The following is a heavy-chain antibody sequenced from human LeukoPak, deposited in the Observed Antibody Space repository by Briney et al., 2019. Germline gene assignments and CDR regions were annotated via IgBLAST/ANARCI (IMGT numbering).Heavy chain of an antibody. CDR3: AGSAMYYYDRTFNLGFDY. J-gene: IGHJ4*02. V-gene: IGHV3-21*01. CDR1: AFTFSSYG. CDR2: ISSSSSYI. Sequence: PGGCLRLSCAASAFTFSSYGVNSVRPAPGKGLEWVSSISSSSSYIYYAASVKGRFTISRDKAKTSLEVQFNSLRALNMAVDNGAGSAMYYYDRTFNLGFDYWGQGTLVTVSS. D-gene: IGHD3-22*01.